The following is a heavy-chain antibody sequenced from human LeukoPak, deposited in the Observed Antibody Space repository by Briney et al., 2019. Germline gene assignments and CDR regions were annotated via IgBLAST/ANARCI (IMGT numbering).Heavy chain of an antibody. J-gene: IGHJ5*02. D-gene: IGHD4-17*01. CDR3: AKDRGDNAARSRFDP. V-gene: IGHV3-23*01. CDR2: VSDSGRNT. Sequence: GGSLRLSCAASGFTFRRYGMTWVRQAPGKGLDWVSSVSDSGRNTYYAASVKGRFTISRDNSKNTLYMQMNSLRAEDTAVYYCAKDRGDNAARSRFDPWGQGTLVTVSS. CDR1: GFTFRRYG.